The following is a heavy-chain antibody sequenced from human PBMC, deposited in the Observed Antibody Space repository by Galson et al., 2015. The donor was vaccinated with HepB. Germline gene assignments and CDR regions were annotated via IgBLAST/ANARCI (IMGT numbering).Heavy chain of an antibody. CDR3: ARRVGDGWFGDLSPYYYGMDV. CDR1: GYSFTSYW. V-gene: IGHV5-10-1*01. D-gene: IGHD3-10*01. J-gene: IGHJ6*02. CDR2: IDPSDSYT. Sequence: QSGAEVKKPGESLRISCKGSGYSFTSYWISWVRQMPGKGLEWMGRIDPSDSYTNYSPSFQGHVTISADKSISTAYLQWSSLKASDTAMYYCARRVGDGWFGDLSPYYYGMDVWGQGTTVTVSS.